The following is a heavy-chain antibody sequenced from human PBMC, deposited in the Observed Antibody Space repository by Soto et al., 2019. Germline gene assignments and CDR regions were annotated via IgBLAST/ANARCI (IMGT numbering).Heavy chain of an antibody. Sequence: QVQLVESGGGVVQPGRSLRLSCAASGFTFSSYGMHWVRQAPGKGLEWVAVISYDGSNKYYADSVKGRFTISRDNSKNTLHLQMNSLRAEDTAVYYCAKDGERGVLWFGELFYYFDYWGQGTLVTVSS. CDR1: GFTFSSYG. CDR3: AKDGERGVLWFGELFYYFDY. V-gene: IGHV3-30*18. D-gene: IGHD3-10*01. CDR2: ISYDGSNK. J-gene: IGHJ4*02.